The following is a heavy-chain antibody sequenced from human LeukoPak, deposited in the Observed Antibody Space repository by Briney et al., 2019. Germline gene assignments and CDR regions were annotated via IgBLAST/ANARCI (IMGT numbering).Heavy chain of an antibody. V-gene: IGHV3-48*01. CDR2: ISSSSSTI. Sequence: TGGSLRLSCAASGFTFSSFSMHWVREAPGEGREWVSYISSSSSTIYYADSVRGRFTISRDNAENSLYLQKTSLRAEDTALYYCATAKMDYWGQGTLVTVSS. J-gene: IGHJ4*02. CDR3: ATAKMDY. D-gene: IGHD5-24*01. CDR1: GFTFSSFS.